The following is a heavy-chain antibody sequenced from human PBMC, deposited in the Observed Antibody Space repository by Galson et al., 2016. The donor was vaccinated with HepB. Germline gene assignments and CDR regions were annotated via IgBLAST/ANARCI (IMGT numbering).Heavy chain of an antibody. V-gene: IGHV4-39*01. CDR3: VRLGTAAAVANRRGSLY. D-gene: IGHD6-13*01. J-gene: IGHJ4*02. CDR1: GGSISSSSSY. Sequence: ETLSLTCTVSGGSISSSSSYWGWIRQPPGKVLEWIGTIYYNGSTYSNPSLKSRVTVSVDTSKNQFSLKLSSVTAADTAIYYCVRLGTAAAVANRRGSLYWSQATRVTVSS. CDR2: IYYNGST.